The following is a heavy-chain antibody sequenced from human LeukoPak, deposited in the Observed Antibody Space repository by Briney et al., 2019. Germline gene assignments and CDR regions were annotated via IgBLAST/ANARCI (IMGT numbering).Heavy chain of an antibody. V-gene: IGHV1-46*01. CDR1: GYTFTSYY. J-gene: IGHJ4*02. CDR2: INPSGGST. CDR3: ATAALSSGSYPSSFDY. D-gene: IGHD1-26*01. Sequence: ASVKVSCKASGYTFTSYYMHWVRQAPGQGLEWMGIINPSGGSTSYAQKFQGRVTMTRDTSTSTVYMELSSLRSGDTAVYYCATAALSSGSYPSSFDYWGQGTLVTVSS.